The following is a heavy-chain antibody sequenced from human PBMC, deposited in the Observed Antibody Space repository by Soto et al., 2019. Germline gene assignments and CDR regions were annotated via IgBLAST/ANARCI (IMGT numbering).Heavy chain of an antibody. Sequence: GGSLRLSCAASGFTFSSYGMHWVRQAPGKGLEWVAVISYDGSNKYYADSVKGRFTISRDNSKNTLYLQMNSLRAEDTAVYYCAKDRSGYTPYYWGQGTLVTVSS. CDR3: AKDRSGYTPYY. CDR1: GFTFSSYG. CDR2: ISYDGSNK. V-gene: IGHV3-30*18. J-gene: IGHJ4*02. D-gene: IGHD5-12*01.